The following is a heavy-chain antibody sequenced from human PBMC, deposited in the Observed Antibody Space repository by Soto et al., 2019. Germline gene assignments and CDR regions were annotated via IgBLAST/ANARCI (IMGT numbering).Heavy chain of an antibody. CDR3: AKEGFGGFGEFSD. CDR1: GCTISGYA. J-gene: IGHJ4*02. Sequence: EVQLLESGGGLVQPGGFLRLSCATSGCTISGYAMSGVRQAPGKGLEWVSGISGSGGSTYYADPVKGRFTISRDNSKNTLYLQMNSLRAEDTAVYYCAKEGFGGFGEFSDWGQGTLVTVSS. D-gene: IGHD3-10*01. CDR2: ISGSGGST. V-gene: IGHV3-23*01.